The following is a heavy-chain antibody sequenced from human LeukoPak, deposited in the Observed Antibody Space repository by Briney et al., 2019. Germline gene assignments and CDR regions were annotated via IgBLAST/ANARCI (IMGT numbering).Heavy chain of an antibody. V-gene: IGHV4-39*01. D-gene: IGHD5-18*01. CDR3: ASRNPLGYNYGYNRADSFDY. J-gene: IGHJ4*02. CDR2: IHSGGST. Sequence: KPSETRSLTCTVSGGSISSTNYYWGWIRQPPGKGLEWIGRIHSGGSTYYSPSLKSRVTISVDTAKNQFSLKLSSVAAADTAVYYCASRNPLGYNYGYNRADSFDYWGQGTLVTVSS. CDR1: GGSISSTNYY.